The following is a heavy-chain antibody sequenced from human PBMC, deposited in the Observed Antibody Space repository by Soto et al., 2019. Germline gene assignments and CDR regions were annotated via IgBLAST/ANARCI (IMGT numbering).Heavy chain of an antibody. CDR3: ARAGGLGAVAVDY. D-gene: IGHD6-19*01. V-gene: IGHV4-30-2*01. CDR2: IYHSGST. CDR1: GGSISSGGYS. J-gene: IGHJ4*02. Sequence: QLQLQESGSGLVKPSQTLSLTCAVSGGSISSGGYSWSWIRQPPGKGLEWIGYIYHSGSTYYNPSLKSRVAISVDRSKNQFSLKLSSVTAADTAVYYCARAGGLGAVAVDYWGQGTLVTVSS.